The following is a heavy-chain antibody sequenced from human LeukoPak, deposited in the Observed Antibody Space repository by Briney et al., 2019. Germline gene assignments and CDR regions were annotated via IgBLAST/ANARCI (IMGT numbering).Heavy chain of an antibody. D-gene: IGHD2/OR15-2a*01. CDR2: IYTSGNT. V-gene: IGHV4-4*07. CDR3: ARYIVIGGRRFGY. J-gene: IGHJ4*02. Sequence: SETLSLTCTVSGGSISSHYWSWIRQPAGKGLEWIGLIYTSGNTNYNPSLKSRVTMSADTSKNQFSLKVHSVTAADTAVYYCARYIVIGGRRFGYWGRGTLVTVSS. CDR1: GGSISSHY.